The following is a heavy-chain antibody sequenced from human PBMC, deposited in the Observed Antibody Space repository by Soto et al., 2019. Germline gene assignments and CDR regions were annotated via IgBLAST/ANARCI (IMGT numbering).Heavy chain of an antibody. V-gene: IGHV4-61*01. CDR1: GDSVSSGLYY. CDR3: VRQYSCDCSGGLCYHAFDV. Sequence: QVQLQESGPGLVKPSETLSLTCTVSGDSVSSGLYYWGWVRQPPGKGLEWIGYIYYSGSTNYNPSLENRVTNALATSKNQFSLRLRSVTAADTAVYYCVRQYSCDCSGGLCYHAFDVWGQGTMVTVSS. D-gene: IGHD2-15*01. CDR2: IYYSGST. J-gene: IGHJ3*01.